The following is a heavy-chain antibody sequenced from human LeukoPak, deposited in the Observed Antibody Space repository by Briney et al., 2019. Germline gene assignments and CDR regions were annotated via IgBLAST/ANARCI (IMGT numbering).Heavy chain of an antibody. V-gene: IGHV1-2*02. CDR1: GYTFTGYY. CDR3: ARDPAIYYESDYYFDY. J-gene: IGHJ4*02. Sequence: GASVKVSCKASGYTFTGYYMHWVRQAPGQGLEWMGWINPNSGGTNYAQKFQGRVTMTRDTSISTAYMELSRLRFDDTAVYYCARDPAIYYESDYYFDYWGQGTLVTVSS. D-gene: IGHD3-22*01. CDR2: INPNSGGT.